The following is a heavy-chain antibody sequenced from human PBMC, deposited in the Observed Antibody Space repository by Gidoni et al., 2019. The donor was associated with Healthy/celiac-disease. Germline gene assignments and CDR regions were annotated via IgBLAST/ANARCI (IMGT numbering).Heavy chain of an antibody. Sequence: EVQLVESEGGLVQPGGSLRLSCAASGFTFSSYWMHWARQAPGKGLVWVSRINSDGSSTSYADSVKGRFTISRDNAKNTLYLQMNSLRAEDTAVYYCARELEYYYDSSGYPPDYWGQGTLVTVSS. CDR1: GFTFSSYW. V-gene: IGHV3-74*01. CDR2: INSDGSST. CDR3: ARELEYYYDSSGYPPDY. J-gene: IGHJ4*02. D-gene: IGHD3-22*01.